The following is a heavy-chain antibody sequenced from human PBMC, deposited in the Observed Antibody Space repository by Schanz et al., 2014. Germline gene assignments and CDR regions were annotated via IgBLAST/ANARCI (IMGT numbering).Heavy chain of an antibody. V-gene: IGHV3-30*18. D-gene: IGHD1-26*01. CDR2: ISHDGSTK. CDR3: VKGGTNTLDP. CDR1: RFTFSAYD. Sequence: QVHLVESGGGVVRPGRSLRLSCAASRFTFSAYDMYWIRQAPGKGLEWVAIISHDGSTKTSADSVKGRFTISRDNSKNTLYLQMNDLRGDDTAMYYCVKGGTNTLDPWGQGTLVTVSS. J-gene: IGHJ5*02.